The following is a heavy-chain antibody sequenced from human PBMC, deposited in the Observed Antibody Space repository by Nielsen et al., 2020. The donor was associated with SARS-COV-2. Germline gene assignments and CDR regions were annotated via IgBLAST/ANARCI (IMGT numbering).Heavy chain of an antibody. CDR2: ISYDGSNK. Sequence: GESLKISCAASGFTFSSYAMHWVRQAPGKGLEWVAVISYDGSNKYYADSVKGRFTISRDNSKNTLYLQMNSLRAEDTAVYYCARAGSSSWYLVPTVGWGQGTLVTVS. J-gene: IGHJ4*02. CDR3: ARAGSSSWYLVPTVG. CDR1: GFTFSSYA. V-gene: IGHV3-30*04. D-gene: IGHD6-13*01.